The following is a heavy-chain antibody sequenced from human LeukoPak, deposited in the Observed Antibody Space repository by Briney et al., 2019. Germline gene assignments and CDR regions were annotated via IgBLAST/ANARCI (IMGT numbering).Heavy chain of an antibody. CDR1: GFTFTDYW. Sequence: PGRSLRLSCAASGFTFTDYWMTWVRQVPGKGLEWVANINRAGIKSYYVDSVKGRFTISRDNAENSLYLQMDSLRVDDTAVYYCAKVGTVELQRVFDNWGQGTLVTVSS. J-gene: IGHJ4*02. CDR2: INRAGIKS. D-gene: IGHD1-7*01. CDR3: AKVGTVELQRVFDN. V-gene: IGHV3-7*01.